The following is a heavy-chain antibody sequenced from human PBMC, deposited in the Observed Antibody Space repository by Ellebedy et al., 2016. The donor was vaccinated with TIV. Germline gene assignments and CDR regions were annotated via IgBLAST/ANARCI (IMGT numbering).Heavy chain of an antibody. V-gene: IGHV4-61*01. CDR3: ARDRWELLPDYYYYGLDV. CDR2: IYYSGST. D-gene: IGHD1-26*01. J-gene: IGHJ6*02. Sequence: MPSETLSLTCTVSGGSVSSGSNHWSWIRQPPGKGLEWIGNIYYSGSTNYNPSLKSRVTISVDPSKNQFSLKMRSLTAADTAVYYCARDRWELLPDYYYYGLDVWGQGTTVTVSS. CDR1: GGSVSSGSNH.